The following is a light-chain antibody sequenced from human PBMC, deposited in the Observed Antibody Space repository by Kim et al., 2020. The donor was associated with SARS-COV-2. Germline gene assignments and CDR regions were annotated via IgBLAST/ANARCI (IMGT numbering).Light chain of an antibody. CDR1: QSIARF. J-gene: IGKJ2*01. V-gene: IGKV1-39*01. CDR3: QQSYRSPFS. Sequence: DIQMTHSPSSLSASEGDRVTIRCRASQSIARFLNWYQKKPGKAPKLLISAASNLQSWVPSRFSGSGSGTDFTLTISSLQPEDFATYYCQQSYRSPFSFGQGTKLEI. CDR2: AAS.